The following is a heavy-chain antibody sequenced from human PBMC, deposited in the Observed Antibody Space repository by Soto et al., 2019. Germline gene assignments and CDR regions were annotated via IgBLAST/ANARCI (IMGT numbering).Heavy chain of an antibody. J-gene: IGHJ5*02. CDR3: ARYGSSTGWFDP. CDR1: GFTFSRYW. D-gene: IGHD6-6*01. V-gene: IGHV3-7*05. CDR2: IKQDGSEK. Sequence: GGSLRLSCVASGFTFSRYWMSWVRQAPGKGLESVANIKQDGSEKNYVDSVEGRFTVSRDNAKNSLYLQMNGLRAEDTAVYYCARYGSSTGWFDPWGQGTLVTVSS.